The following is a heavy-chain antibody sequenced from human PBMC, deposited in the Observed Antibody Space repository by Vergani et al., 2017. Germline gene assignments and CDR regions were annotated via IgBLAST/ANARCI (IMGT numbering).Heavy chain of an antibody. CDR3: ANPLNYYDSSGDY. Sequence: EVQLVESGEGLVQPGGSLRLSCAASGFTFSGYAISWDRQAPGKGLEWVSAVIGSGGSTYYADSVKGRFTIFRDTSKNTLYLQMNSLRAEDTAVYYCANPLNYYDSSGDYWGQGTLVTVSS. CDR1: GFTFSGYA. J-gene: IGHJ4*02. CDR2: VIGSGGST. D-gene: IGHD3-22*01. V-gene: IGHV3-23*04.